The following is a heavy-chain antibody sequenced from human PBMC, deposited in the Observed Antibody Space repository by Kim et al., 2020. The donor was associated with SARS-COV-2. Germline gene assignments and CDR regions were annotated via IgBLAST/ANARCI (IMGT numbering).Heavy chain of an antibody. V-gene: IGHV4-39*01. J-gene: IGHJ6*02. CDR3: ARRRWFGELSYYYYYGMDV. CDR2: IYYSGST. CDR1: GGSISSSSYY. Sequence: SETLSLTCTVSGGSISSSSYYWGWIRQPPGKGLEWIGSIYYSGSTYYNPSLKSRVTISVDTSKNQFSLKLSSVTAADTAVYYCARRRWFGELSYYYYYGMDVWGQGTTVTVSS. D-gene: IGHD3-10*01.